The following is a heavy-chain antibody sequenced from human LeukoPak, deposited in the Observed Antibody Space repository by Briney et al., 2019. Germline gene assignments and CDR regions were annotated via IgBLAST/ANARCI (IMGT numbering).Heavy chain of an antibody. Sequence: PGRSLRLSCAASGLTFSTYGMHWVRQAPGKGLEWVAGVSDDGTNKYYGDSVKGRFTISRDNSKNTVYLQMNSLRAEDTAVYYCAKGRPKDSSGVELDYWGQGTLVTVSS. V-gene: IGHV3-30*18. CDR3: AKGRPKDSSGVELDY. CDR2: VSDDGTNK. J-gene: IGHJ4*02. CDR1: GLTFSTYG. D-gene: IGHD6-19*01.